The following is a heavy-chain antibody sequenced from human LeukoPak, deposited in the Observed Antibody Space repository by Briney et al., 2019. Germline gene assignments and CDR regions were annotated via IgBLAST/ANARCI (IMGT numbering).Heavy chain of an antibody. CDR2: IKQDGSEK. J-gene: IGHJ6*04. Sequence: PGGSLRLSCAPSGFTFSSYWMSWVRQAPGNGLEWVANIKQDGSEKYYVDSVKGRFTISRDNAKNSLYLQMNSLRAEDTAVYYCARKAYGLDVWGKGTTVTVSS. CDR3: ARKAYGLDV. CDR1: GFTFSSYW. V-gene: IGHV3-7*03.